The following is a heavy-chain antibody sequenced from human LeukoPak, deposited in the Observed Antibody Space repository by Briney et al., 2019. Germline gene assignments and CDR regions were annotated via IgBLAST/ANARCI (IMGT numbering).Heavy chain of an antibody. V-gene: IGHV4-30-4*01. J-gene: IGHJ4*02. D-gene: IGHD3-22*01. CDR1: GGSISSGDYY. CDR2: IDYSGST. Sequence: SETLSLTCTVSGGSISSGDYYWSWIRQSPGKGLEWIGCIDYSGSTYYNPSLKSRVTISVDMSKNQFSLKLSSVTAADTAVYYCARSHYYDSSGYSGANDFWGQGTLVTVSS. CDR3: ARSHYYDSSGYSGANDF.